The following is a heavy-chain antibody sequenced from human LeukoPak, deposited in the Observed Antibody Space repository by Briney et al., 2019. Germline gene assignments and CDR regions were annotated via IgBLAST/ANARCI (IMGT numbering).Heavy chain of an antibody. CDR3: AREGLVVVITGHFDY. CDR1: GFTFGSYA. D-gene: IGHD3-22*01. J-gene: IGHJ4*02. Sequence: GGSLRLSCAASGFTFGSYAMHWVRQAPGKGLEWVAVTSYDGSKKYYADSVKGRLTISRDNSKNTLYLQMNSLRAEDTAVYYCAREGLVVVITGHFDYWGQGTLVTVSS. CDR2: TSYDGSKK. V-gene: IGHV3-30*04.